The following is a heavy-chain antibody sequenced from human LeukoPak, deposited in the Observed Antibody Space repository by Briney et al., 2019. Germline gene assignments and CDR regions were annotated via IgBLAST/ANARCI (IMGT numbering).Heavy chain of an antibody. CDR1: GYTFTGYY. V-gene: IGHV3-30*02. CDR3: AKGSQYSSSWNTPNFDY. Sequence: SCKASGYTFTGYYMHWVRQAPGKGLEWVAFIRYDGSNKYYADSVKGRFTISRDNSKNTLYLQMNSLRAEDTAVYYCAKGSQYSSSWNTPNFDYWGQGTLVTVSS. CDR2: IRYDGSNK. D-gene: IGHD6-13*01. J-gene: IGHJ4*02.